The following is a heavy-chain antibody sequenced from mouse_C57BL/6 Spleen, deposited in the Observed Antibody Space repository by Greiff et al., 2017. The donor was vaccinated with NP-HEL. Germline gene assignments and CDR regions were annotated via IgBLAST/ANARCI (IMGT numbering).Heavy chain of an antibody. CDR1: GFTFSSYA. V-gene: IGHV5-9-1*02. D-gene: IGHD1-1*01. CDR3: TRDRVNYDGFAY. CDR2: ISSGGDYI. Sequence: EVKLMESGEGLVKPGGSLKLSCAASGFTFSSYAMSWVRQTPEKRLEWVAYISSGGDYIYYADTVKGRFTISRDNARNTLYLQMSSLKSEDTAMYYCTRDRVNYDGFAYWGQGTLVTVSA. J-gene: IGHJ3*01.